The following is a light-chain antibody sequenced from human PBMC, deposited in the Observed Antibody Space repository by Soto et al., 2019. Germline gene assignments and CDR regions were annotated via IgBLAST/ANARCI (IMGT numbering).Light chain of an antibody. J-gene: IGLJ2*01. Sequence: QSALTQPASVSGSPGQSITISCTGTSSDVGLYDYVSWYQQHPGTAPKLMIFDVTNRPSGVSNRFSGSKSGNTASLTISGLQAEDEAVYYCTSYTSSSTLVLFGGGTKLTVL. V-gene: IGLV2-14*03. CDR2: DVT. CDR3: TSYTSSSTLVL. CDR1: SSDVGLYDY.